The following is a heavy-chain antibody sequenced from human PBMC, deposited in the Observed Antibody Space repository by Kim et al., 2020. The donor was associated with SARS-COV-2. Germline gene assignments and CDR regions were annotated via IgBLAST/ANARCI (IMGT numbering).Heavy chain of an antibody. D-gene: IGHD6-13*01. J-gene: IGHJ6*02. Sequence: ASVKVSCKASGYTFTSYGISWVRQAPGQGLEWMGWISAYNGNTNYAQKLQGRVTMTTDTSTSTAYMELRSLRSDDTAVYYCARDLAPYSSSWRGMDVWGQGTTVTVSS. CDR1: GYTFTSYG. CDR2: ISAYNGNT. V-gene: IGHV1-18*01. CDR3: ARDLAPYSSSWRGMDV.